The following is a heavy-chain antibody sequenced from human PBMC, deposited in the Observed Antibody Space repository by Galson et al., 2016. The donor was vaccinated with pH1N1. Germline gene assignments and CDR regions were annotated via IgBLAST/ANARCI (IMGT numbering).Heavy chain of an antibody. D-gene: IGHD7-27*01. V-gene: IGHV1-69*04. CDR1: GGTFTSYT. J-gene: IGHJ6*03. CDR2: FFPMLDMA. CDR3: ARDGECYYMDV. Sequence: SVKVSCKASGGTFTSYTFNWVRQAPGQGLEWMGRFFPMLDMANYAQTFQGRVTFSADKSTTTVHMHLSSLRSEDTAVYYCARDGECYYMDVWGKGTLVTVSS.